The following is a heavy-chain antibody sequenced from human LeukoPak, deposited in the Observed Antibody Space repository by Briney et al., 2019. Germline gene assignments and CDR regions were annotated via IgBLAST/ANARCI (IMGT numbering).Heavy chain of an antibody. Sequence: PSETLSLTCTVSGGSISSSSYYWGWIRQPPGKGLEWIGSIYYSGSTYYNPSLKSRVTISVDTSKNQFSLKLSSVTAADTAVYYCARVQPPNLIVPAPWAGGWYFDLWGRGTLVTVSS. J-gene: IGHJ2*01. CDR2: IYYSGST. CDR1: GGSISSSSYY. V-gene: IGHV4-39*07. D-gene: IGHD2-2*01. CDR3: ARVQPPNLIVPAPWAGGWYFDL.